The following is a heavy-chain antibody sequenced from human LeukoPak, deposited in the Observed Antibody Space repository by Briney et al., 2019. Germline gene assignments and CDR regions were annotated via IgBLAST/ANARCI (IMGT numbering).Heavy chain of an antibody. CDR2: INHSGST. CDR3: AKYVWGSYPTFEDY. J-gene: IGHJ4*02. Sequence: SETLSLTCAVYGGSFSGYYWSWIRQPPGKGLEWIGEINHSGSTNYNPSLKSRVTISVDTSKNQFSLKLSSVTAADTAVYYCAKYVWGSYPTFEDYWGQGTLVTVSS. CDR1: GGSFSGYY. V-gene: IGHV4-34*01. D-gene: IGHD3-16*02.